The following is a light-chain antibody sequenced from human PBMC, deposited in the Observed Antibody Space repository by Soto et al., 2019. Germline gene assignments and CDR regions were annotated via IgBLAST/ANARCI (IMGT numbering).Light chain of an antibody. J-gene: IGKJ1*01. V-gene: IGKV1-5*03. CDR2: KAS. Sequence: IQVTQSPSSLSASVGDRFTIXXRASQTISSWLAWYQQKPGKAPKXLIYKASTLKSGVPSRFSGSGSGTEFTLTISSLQPDDFATYYCQHYNSYSEAFGQGTKVDIK. CDR3: QHYNSYSEA. CDR1: QTISSW.